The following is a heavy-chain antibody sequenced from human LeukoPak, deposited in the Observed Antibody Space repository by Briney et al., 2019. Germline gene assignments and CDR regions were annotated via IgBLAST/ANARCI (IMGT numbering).Heavy chain of an antibody. Sequence: PGGSLRLSCAASGFTFSSYAMSWVRQAPGKGLEWVSAISGSGGSTYYADSVKGRFTISRDNSKNTLYLQMNSLRAEDTAVYYCAKLDCYDSSGYLLRGWYFDLWGRGTLVTVSS. D-gene: IGHD3-22*01. CDR3: AKLDCYDSSGYLLRGWYFDL. J-gene: IGHJ2*01. V-gene: IGHV3-23*01. CDR1: GFTFSSYA. CDR2: ISGSGGST.